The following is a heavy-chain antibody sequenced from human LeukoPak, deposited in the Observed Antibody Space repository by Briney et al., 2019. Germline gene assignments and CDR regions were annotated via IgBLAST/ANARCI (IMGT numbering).Heavy chain of an antibody. Sequence: GGSLRLSCVGSGFTFTSYAMTWVRQAPGKGLEWVSVIYSGGSTYYADSVKGRFTISRDNSKNTLYLQMNSLRAEDTAVYYCAREGPGIAAAGTLAFDIWGQGTMVTVSS. D-gene: IGHD6-13*01. CDR3: AREGPGIAAAGTLAFDI. J-gene: IGHJ3*02. CDR2: IYSGGST. V-gene: IGHV3-66*01. CDR1: GFTFTSYA.